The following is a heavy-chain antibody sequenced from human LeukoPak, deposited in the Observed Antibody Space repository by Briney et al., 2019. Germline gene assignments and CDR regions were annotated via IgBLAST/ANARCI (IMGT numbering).Heavy chain of an antibody. CDR3: AREYNWNYDY. CDR2: ISTYNGNT. CDR1: NYTFTSYG. D-gene: IGHD1-7*01. J-gene: IGHJ4*02. Sequence: ASVKVPCKASNYTFTSYGIGWVRQAPGQGLEWMGWISTYNGNTNYAQKLQGRVTMSTDTSTSTACLELRSLKSDDTAVYYCAREYNWNYDYWGQGTLVTVSS. V-gene: IGHV1-18*01.